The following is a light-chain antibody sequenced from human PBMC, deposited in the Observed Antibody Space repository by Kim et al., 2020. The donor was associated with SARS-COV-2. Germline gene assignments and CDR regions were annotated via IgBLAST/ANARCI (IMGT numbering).Light chain of an antibody. CDR3: QVWDSSSELPYV. CDR2: YDS. J-gene: IGLJ1*01. Sequence: SYELTQPPSVSVAPGKTARITCGGNNIGSKSVHWYQQKPGQAPVLVIYYDSDRPSGIPERFSGSNSGNTATLTISRVEAGDEADYYCQVWDSSSELPYVFGTGTKVTVL. CDR1: NIGSKS. V-gene: IGLV3-21*04.